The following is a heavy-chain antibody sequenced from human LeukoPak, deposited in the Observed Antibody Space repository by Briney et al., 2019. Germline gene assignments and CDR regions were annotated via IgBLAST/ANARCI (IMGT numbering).Heavy chain of an antibody. V-gene: IGHV4-59*01. CDR2: IYCSGST. Sequence: SETLSLTCTVSGGSISSYYWSWIRQPPGKGLEWIAYIYCSGSTKYNASPRSRVTISVAATKNKLSLDLTSIARADTAVYYCARGPHYHYSNGYSPSYSYAMDVWGQGTTVTVSS. J-gene: IGHJ6*02. D-gene: IGHD3-22*01. CDR1: GGSISSYY. CDR3: ARGPHYHYSNGYSPSYSYAMDV.